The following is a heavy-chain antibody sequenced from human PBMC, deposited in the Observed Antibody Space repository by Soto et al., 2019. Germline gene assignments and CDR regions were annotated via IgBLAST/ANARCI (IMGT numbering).Heavy chain of an antibody. CDR2: IYYSGTT. CDR1: GGSISSYY. J-gene: IGHJ5*02. V-gene: IGHV4-59*01. CDR3: ATYTNNWFGP. Sequence: PSETLSLTCTVSGGSISSYYWSWIRQPPGKGLEWIGYIYYSGTTNYNPALKSRVSISVDTSKNQFSLKLSSVTAADTAVYYCATYTNNWFGPWGQGTLVTVS. D-gene: IGHD3-16*01.